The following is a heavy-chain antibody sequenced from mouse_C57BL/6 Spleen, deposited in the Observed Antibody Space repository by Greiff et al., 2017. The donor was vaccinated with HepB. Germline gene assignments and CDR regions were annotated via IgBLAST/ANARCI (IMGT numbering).Heavy chain of an antibody. Sequence: QVQLKQPGAELVRPGSSVKLSCKASGYTFTSYWMDWVKQRPGQGLEWIGNIYPSDSETHYNQKFKDKATLTVDKSYSTAYMQLSSLTSEDSAVYYCARSYYGSSHWYFDVWGTGTTVTVSS. J-gene: IGHJ1*03. CDR2: IYPSDSET. V-gene: IGHV1-61*01. D-gene: IGHD1-1*01. CDR3: ARSYYGSSHWYFDV. CDR1: GYTFTSYW.